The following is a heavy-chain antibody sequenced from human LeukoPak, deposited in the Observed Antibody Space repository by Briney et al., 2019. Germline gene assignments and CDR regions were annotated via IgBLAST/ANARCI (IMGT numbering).Heavy chain of an antibody. CDR1: GFSFSDSG. Sequence: PGGSLRLSCAASGFSFSDSGMHWVRQAPGKGLEWISYISSSSTTIHYADSVKGRFTISRDNAENSLYLQMNSLRVEDTAIYYCARDWYHAIDYWGQGALVTVSS. V-gene: IGHV3-48*04. CDR2: ISSSSTTI. CDR3: ARDWYHAIDY. D-gene: IGHD1-14*01. J-gene: IGHJ4*02.